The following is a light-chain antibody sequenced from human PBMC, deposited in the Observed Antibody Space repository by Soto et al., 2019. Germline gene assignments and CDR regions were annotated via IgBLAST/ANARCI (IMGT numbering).Light chain of an antibody. CDR3: QQYGTAPAYN. CDR1: PSVTANY. CDR2: GAS. J-gene: IGKJ2*01. V-gene: IGKV3-20*01. Sequence: EIVLTQSPGTLSLSPGERAILSCRASPSVTANYLAWYQQKPGQAPRLLIYGASTRATGIPDRFSGSGAGTDFTLTISRLEPEDGAVYYCQQYGTAPAYNFGQGTKLEIK.